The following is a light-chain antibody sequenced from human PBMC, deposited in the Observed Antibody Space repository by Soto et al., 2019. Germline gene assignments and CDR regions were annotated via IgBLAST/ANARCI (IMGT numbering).Light chain of an antibody. V-gene: IGKV1-33*01. J-gene: IGKJ2*01. CDR2: DAS. CDR1: EDITNY. CDR3: QQYGNLPLT. Sequence: DIYMAQSPSSLSASVGDRVTITCQASEDITNYLNWYQQKPGKAPKLLIYDASSLETGVQLRFTGGGSGTNFTFTISGLQPEDIASYYCQQYGNLPLTFGQGTMVEFK.